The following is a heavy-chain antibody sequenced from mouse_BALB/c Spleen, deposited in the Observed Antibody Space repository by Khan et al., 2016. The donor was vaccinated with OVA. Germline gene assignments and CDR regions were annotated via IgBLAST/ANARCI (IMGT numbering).Heavy chain of an antibody. CDR3: ARTARIKY. V-gene: IGHV3-2*02. CDR2: ISYSGST. Sequence: EVQLQESGPGLVKPSQSLSLTCTVTVYSITSGYGWNWIRQFPGNKLEWMGYISYSGSTNYTPSLKSRISITRDTSKNQFFLQLNSVTTEDTATYYCARTARIKYWGQGTTLTVSS. CDR1: VYSITSGYG. D-gene: IGHD1-2*01. J-gene: IGHJ2*01.